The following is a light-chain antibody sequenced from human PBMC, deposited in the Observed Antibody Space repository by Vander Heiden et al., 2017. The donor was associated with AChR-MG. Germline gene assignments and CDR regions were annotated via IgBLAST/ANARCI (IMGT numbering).Light chain of an antibody. CDR2: AVS. CDR3: QQLDSYPRT. CDR1: QGLAGY. V-gene: IGKV1-9*01. J-gene: IGKJ1*01. Sequence: DIQLTQSPSFLSASVGDRVTITCRASQGLAGYLAWYQQKPGNAPKLLIYAVSTLQSGVPSRFSGGGFGTEFTLTISSLQPEDFAVYFCQQLDSYPRTFGQRTKLEIK.